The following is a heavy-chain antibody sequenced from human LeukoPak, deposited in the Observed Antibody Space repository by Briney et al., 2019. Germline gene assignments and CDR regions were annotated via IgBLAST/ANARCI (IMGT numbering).Heavy chain of an antibody. J-gene: IGHJ3*02. D-gene: IGHD4-17*01. Sequence: PGGSLRLSCAASGFTFSSYGMHWVRQAPGKGLEWVAFIRYDGSNKYYADSVKGRFTISRDNSKNTLYLQMNSLRAEDTAVYYCAKDLFVWDYGDYVDAFDIWGQGTMVTVSS. CDR3: AKDLFVWDYGDYVDAFDI. CDR2: IRYDGSNK. CDR1: GFTFSSYG. V-gene: IGHV3-30*02.